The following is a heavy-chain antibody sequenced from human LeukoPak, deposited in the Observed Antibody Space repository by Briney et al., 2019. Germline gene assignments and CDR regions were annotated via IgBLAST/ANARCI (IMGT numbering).Heavy chain of an antibody. CDR2: ISSKTNNYVT. CDR1: GFTFSGST. CDR3: TRLGEYSSPSGDY. V-gene: IGHV3-73*01. D-gene: IGHD6-6*01. J-gene: IGHJ4*02. Sequence: GGSLQLSCVASGFTFSGSTIHWVRQAPGKGLEWVGRISSKTNNYVTAFAASVKGRFTISRDDSKNTAYLQMNSLKTEDTAVYYCTRLGEYSSPSGDYWGQGTLVNVSS.